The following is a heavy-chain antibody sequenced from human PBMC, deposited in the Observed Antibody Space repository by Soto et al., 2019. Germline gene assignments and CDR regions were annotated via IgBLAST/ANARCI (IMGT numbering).Heavy chain of an antibody. CDR3: AGAPLK. CDR1: GASISSGGYY. J-gene: IGHJ4*02. V-gene: IGHV4-31*03. Sequence: QVHLQESGPGLLKPSQTLSLTCTVSGASISSGGYYWTWIRQHPGKGLEWIGYIYYSGSTYSNPSPKSRFTITVDTSKTQYSLVLSSVTAADTAVYYCAGAPLKWGQGTLVTVSS. CDR2: IYYSGST.